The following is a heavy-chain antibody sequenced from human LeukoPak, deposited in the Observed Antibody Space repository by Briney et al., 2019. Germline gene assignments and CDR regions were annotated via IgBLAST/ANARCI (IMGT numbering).Heavy chain of an antibody. Sequence: ASVKVSCKASGYTFTSYAMHWVRQAPGQRLEWMGWINAGNGNTKYSQKFQGRVTITRDTSASTAYMELSSLRSEDTAVYYCATSDLYYDYVWGSLDYWGQGTLVTVSS. CDR2: INAGNGNT. CDR3: ATSDLYYDYVWGSLDY. CDR1: GYTFTSYA. V-gene: IGHV1-3*01. J-gene: IGHJ4*02. D-gene: IGHD3-16*01.